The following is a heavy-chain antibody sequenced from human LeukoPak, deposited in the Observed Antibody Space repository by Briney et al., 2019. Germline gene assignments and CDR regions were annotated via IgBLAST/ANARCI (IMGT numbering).Heavy chain of an antibody. D-gene: IGHD2-2*01. Sequence: SETLSLTCTVSGGSISSYYWSWIRQSPGEGLEWIGYIYYSGSTNYNPSLMSRVTISVDTPRNQFSLRLSSVTAADTAMYYCARGGYCSSSSCYGDDAFDIWGQGTMVTVSS. CDR2: IYYSGST. J-gene: IGHJ3*02. V-gene: IGHV4-59*01. CDR3: ARGGYCSSSSCYGDDAFDI. CDR1: GGSISSYY.